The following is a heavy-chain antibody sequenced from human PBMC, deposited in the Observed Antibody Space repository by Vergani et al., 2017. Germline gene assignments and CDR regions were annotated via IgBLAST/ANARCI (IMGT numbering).Heavy chain of an antibody. Sequence: QVQLQQWGAGLLKPSETLSLTCAVYGGSFSGYYWSWIRQPPGKGLEWIGEIKHSGSTNYNPSLKSRVTISVDTSKNQFSLKLSSVTAADTAVYYCAIGNYGDSLGWNYYMDVWGKGTTVTVSS. CDR2: IKHSGST. V-gene: IGHV4-34*01. J-gene: IGHJ6*03. D-gene: IGHD4-17*01. CDR3: AIGNYGDSLGWNYYMDV. CDR1: GGSFSGYY.